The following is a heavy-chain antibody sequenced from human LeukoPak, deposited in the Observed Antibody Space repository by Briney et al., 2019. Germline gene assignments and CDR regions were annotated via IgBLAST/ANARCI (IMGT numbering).Heavy chain of an antibody. Sequence: ASVKVSCKTSGYTFTSHGISWVRQAPGQGLEWLGWISGKNGKTNYAQKFQGRVTLTTEASTAYMELRSLKYDDTAVYFCARKYVYGSGTSLDVWGKGTTVIVSS. CDR1: GYTFTSHG. CDR2: ISGKNGKT. J-gene: IGHJ6*04. CDR3: ARKYVYGSGTSLDV. D-gene: IGHD3-10*01. V-gene: IGHV1-18*01.